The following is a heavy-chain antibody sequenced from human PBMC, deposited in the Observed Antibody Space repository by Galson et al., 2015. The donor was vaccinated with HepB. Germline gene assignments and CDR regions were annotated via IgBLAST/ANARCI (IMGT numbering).Heavy chain of an antibody. CDR1: GYTFTSYG. J-gene: IGHJ4*02. V-gene: IGHV1-18*04. Sequence: SVKVSCKASGYTFTSYGISWVRQAPGQGLEWMGWISAYNGNTNYAQKLQGRVTMTTDTSTSTAYMELRSLRSDDTAVYYCARYVSTYYYGSGSYYPLGYWGQGTLVTVSS. D-gene: IGHD3-10*01. CDR2: ISAYNGNT. CDR3: ARYVSTYYYGSGSYYPLGY.